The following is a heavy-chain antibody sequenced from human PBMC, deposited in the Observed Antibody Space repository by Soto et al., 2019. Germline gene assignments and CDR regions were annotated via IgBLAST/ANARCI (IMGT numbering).Heavy chain of an antibody. CDR3: AKDWKADSSGYYWFVEY. Sequence: LRLSCAASGFTFSSYGMHWVRQAPGKGLEWVAVISYDGSNKYYADSVKGRFTISRDNSKNTLYLQMNSLRAEDTAVYYCAKDWKADSSGYYWFVEYWGEGTLVIVSS. CDR2: ISYDGSNK. CDR1: GFTFSSYG. V-gene: IGHV3-30*18. J-gene: IGHJ4*02. D-gene: IGHD3-22*01.